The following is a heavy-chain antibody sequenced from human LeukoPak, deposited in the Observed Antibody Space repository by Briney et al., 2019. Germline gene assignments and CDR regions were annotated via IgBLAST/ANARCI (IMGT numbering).Heavy chain of an antibody. Sequence: GGSLKLSCAASGFTFSDSGMHWVRQASGKGLEWVGRIRSRANSYATAYAASVRGRFTISRDDSKNTAYLQMNSLRTEDTAVYYSTRRYCSGGSCYSDYWGQATLATGTS. D-gene: IGHD2-15*01. J-gene: IGHJ4*02. CDR3: TRRYCSGGSCYSDY. CDR2: IRSRANSYAT. CDR1: GFTFSDSG. V-gene: IGHV3-73*01.